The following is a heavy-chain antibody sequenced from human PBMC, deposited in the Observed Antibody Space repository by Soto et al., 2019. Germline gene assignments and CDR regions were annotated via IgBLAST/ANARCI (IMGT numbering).Heavy chain of an antibody. CDR1: GFTFSIYG. D-gene: IGHD4-17*01. Sequence: QVHLVESGGGVVQPGRSLRLSCAASGFTFSIYGMHWFRQAPGKGLGWVADLPYDGTNKYYRDSVKGRFTISRDNSKNALYLQMDSLRPEDTAVYYCAKLPDYGDPTVRGYWGQGTLVTVSS. J-gene: IGHJ4*02. V-gene: IGHV3-30*18. CDR3: AKLPDYGDPTVRGY. CDR2: LPYDGTNK.